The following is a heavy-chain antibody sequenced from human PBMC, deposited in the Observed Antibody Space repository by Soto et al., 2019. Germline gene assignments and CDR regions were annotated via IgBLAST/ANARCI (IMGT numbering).Heavy chain of an antibody. CDR1: GGSFSGYY. CDR2: INHSGST. J-gene: IGHJ4*02. CDR3: ARGSVTDY. V-gene: IGHV4-34*01. Sequence: QVQLQQWGAGLLKPSETLSLTCAVYGGSFSGYYWSWIRQPPGKGLEWIGEINHSGSTNYNPSLKSRATISVDTSTTQFSLKLSSVTAADTAVYYCARGSVTDYWGQGTLVTVSS. D-gene: IGHD4-17*01.